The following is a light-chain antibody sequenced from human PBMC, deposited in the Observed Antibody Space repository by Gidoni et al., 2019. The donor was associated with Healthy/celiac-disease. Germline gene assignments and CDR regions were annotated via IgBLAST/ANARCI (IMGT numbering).Light chain of an antibody. CDR1: QSVSSSY. CDR3: QQYGSSFLT. CDR2: GAS. V-gene: IGKV3-20*01. J-gene: IGKJ4*01. Sequence: EIVLTQSPGTLSLSPGGRATLSCRARQSVSSSYLAWYQQKPGQAPRLLIYGASSRATGIPDRFSGSGSGTDFTLTISRLEPEDFAVYYCQQYGSSFLTFGGGTKVEIK.